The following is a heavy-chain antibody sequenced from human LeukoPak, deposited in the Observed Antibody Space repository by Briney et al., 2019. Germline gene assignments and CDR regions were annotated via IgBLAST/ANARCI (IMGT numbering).Heavy chain of an antibody. CDR3: ARGYYGSGSYHWFDP. Sequence: SETLSLTCAVYGGAFSGYYWSWIRQPPGKGLEWIGEINHSGSTNYNPSLKSRVTISVDASKDQFSLKLSSVTAADTAVYYCARGYYGSGSYHWFDPWGQGTLVTVSS. J-gene: IGHJ5*02. CDR1: GGAFSGYY. V-gene: IGHV4-34*01. D-gene: IGHD3-10*01. CDR2: INHSGST.